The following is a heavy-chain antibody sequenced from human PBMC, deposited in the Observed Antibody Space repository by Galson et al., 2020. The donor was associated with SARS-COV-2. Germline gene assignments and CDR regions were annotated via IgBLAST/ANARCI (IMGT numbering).Heavy chain of an antibody. J-gene: IGHJ5*02. D-gene: IGHD2-2*01. CDR3: ARLACSSTSCPAGLDP. CDR1: GGSISSYY. Sequence: ASETLFLTCTVPGGSISSYYWSWILQPAVQGLEWIVRIYTSGSTNYNPSLKSRVTMSVDTSKNQFSLKLSSVTAADTAVYYCARLACSSTSCPAGLDPWGQGTLVTVSS. CDR2: IYTSGST. V-gene: IGHV4-4*07.